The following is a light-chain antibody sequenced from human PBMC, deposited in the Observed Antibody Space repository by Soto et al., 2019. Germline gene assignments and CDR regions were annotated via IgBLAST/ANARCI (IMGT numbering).Light chain of an antibody. J-gene: IGKJ5*01. CDR1: QTVSIY. Sequence: EIVLTQSPGTLSLSPGERATLSCRAGQTVSIYLAWYQQKPGQAPRLLIYDASNRATGIPARFSGSGSGTDFTLTISSLEPEDFAVYYCQQRSNWPPEITFGQGTRLEIK. CDR3: QQRSNWPPEIT. CDR2: DAS. V-gene: IGKV3-11*01.